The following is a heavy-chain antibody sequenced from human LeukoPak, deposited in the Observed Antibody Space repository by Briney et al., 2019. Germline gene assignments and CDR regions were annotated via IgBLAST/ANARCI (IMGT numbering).Heavy chain of an antibody. V-gene: IGHV5-10-1*01. D-gene: IGHD5-12*01. CDR3: ARLDYSGYDFD. CDR1: GSIITSYW. J-gene: IGHJ4*02. CDR2: IGPSDYYT. Sequence: GASLLISCKASGSIITSYWISGGRQLPGKGQEWMGRIGPSDYYTNYSPSFQGHVTISADKSISTAYLQWSSLKASDTAMYYCARLDYSGYDFDWGQGTLVTVSS.